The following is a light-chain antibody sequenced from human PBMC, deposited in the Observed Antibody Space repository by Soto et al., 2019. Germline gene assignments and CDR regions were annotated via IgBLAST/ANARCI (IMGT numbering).Light chain of an antibody. Sequence: QSVLTQPPSASGTPGQRVTISCSGSSSNIGRNTVNWYQQLPGTAPKLVIYSNNQRPSGVPDRFSGSKSGTSASLAIRGLQSEDEADYYCAAWDDSLNRGEFGGGTKLTVL. CDR3: AAWDDSLNRGE. CDR2: SNN. V-gene: IGLV1-44*01. J-gene: IGLJ3*02. CDR1: SSNIGRNT.